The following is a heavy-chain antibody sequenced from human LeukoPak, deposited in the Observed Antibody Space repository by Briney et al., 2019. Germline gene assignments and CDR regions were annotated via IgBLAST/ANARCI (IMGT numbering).Heavy chain of an antibody. CDR2: LSAYNGDT. CDR1: GFTFTKHG. J-gene: IGHJ6*02. D-gene: IGHD3-22*01. V-gene: IGHV1-18*01. Sequence: ASLKVSCKTSGFTFTKHGISWVRQAPGQGLEWMGWLSAYNGDTCYAQKFQGRLTMTTDTSTSTAYMDLWSLRSDDTAVYYCAREHDNKVRYYNGMDVWGQGTTVTVSS. CDR3: AREHDNKVRYYNGMDV.